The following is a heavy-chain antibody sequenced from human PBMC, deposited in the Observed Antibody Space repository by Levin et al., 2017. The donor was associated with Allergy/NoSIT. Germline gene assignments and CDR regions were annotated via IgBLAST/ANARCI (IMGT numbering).Heavy chain of an antibody. CDR3: ARAEGGYCSSTSCYSYGMDG. CDR1: GFTFSSYA. CDR2: ISYDGSNK. D-gene: IGHD2-2*01. V-gene: IGHV3-30-3*01. Sequence: GGSLRLSCAASGFTFSSYAMHWVRQAPGKGLEWVAVISYDGSNKYYADSVKGRFTISRDNSKNTLYLQMNSLRAEDTAVYYCARAEGGYCSSTSCYSYGMDGWGQGTTVTVSS. J-gene: IGHJ6*02.